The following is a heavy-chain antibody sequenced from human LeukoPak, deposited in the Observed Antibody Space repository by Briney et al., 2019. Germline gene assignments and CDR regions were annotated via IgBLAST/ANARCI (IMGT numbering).Heavy chain of an antibody. J-gene: IGHJ4*02. Sequence: GGSLRLSCAASGFTFSSYAMSWVRQAPGKGLEWAAFIRYDGSNKYYADSVKGRFTISRDNSKNTLYLQMNSLRAEDTAVYYCAKDHDKLLWFGELSNSPYFDYWGQGTLVTVSS. CDR1: GFTFSSYA. CDR2: IRYDGSNK. D-gene: IGHD3-10*01. CDR3: AKDHDKLLWFGELSNSPYFDY. V-gene: IGHV3-30*02.